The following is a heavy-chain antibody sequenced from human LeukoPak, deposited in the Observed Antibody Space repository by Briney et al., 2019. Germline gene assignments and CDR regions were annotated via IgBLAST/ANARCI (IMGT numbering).Heavy chain of an antibody. CDR1: GYTFTSYD. CDR2: MNPNSGNT. D-gene: IGHD2-2*01. CDR3: ARDPTLGYCSSTSCPHFDY. Sequence: ASVKVSCKASGYTFTSYDINWVRQATGQGLEWMGWMNPNSGNTGYAQKFQGRVTMTRNTSISTAYMELSSLRSEDTAVYYCARDPTLGYCSSTSCPHFDYWGQGTLVTVSS. J-gene: IGHJ4*02. V-gene: IGHV1-8*01.